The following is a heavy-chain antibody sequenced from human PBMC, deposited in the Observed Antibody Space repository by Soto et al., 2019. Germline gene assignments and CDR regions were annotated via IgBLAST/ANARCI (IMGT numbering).Heavy chain of an antibody. CDR2: ITTSATESNT. Sequence: EVQLLESGGRVIQPGGSLTVSCAASGFVFGNSAMSWVRQAPGKGLEWVSAITTSATESNTIYADSVKGRFTISRDDSQNTLYLQMNSLRGEDTAVYYCTRLFATYYYYIDVWGNGTTVTVSS. CDR3: TRLFATYYYYIDV. J-gene: IGHJ6*03. V-gene: IGHV3-23*01. CDR1: GFVFGNSA.